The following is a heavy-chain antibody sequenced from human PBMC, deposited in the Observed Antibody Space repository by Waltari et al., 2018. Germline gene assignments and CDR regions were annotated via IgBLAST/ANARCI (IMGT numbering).Heavy chain of an antibody. CDR3: ARGTATGTTDLAH. CDR1: GHSVSSGYY. Sequence: QVQLQESGPRLVKPSETLSLTCAVSGHSVSSGYYWGWIRQPPGKGLEWIGSIRHDEGTYYKPSLRSRVTISVDTSKNQFSLNLRSVTAADTAVYYCARGTATGTTDLAHWGQGALFTVSS. D-gene: IGHD1-1*01. CDR2: IRHDEGT. V-gene: IGHV4-38-2*01. J-gene: IGHJ4*02.